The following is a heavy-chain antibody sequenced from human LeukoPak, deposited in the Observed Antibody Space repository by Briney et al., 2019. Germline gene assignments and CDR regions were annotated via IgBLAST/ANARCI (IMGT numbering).Heavy chain of an antibody. CDR1: GYTLTELS. D-gene: IGHD2-8*01. CDR2: FDPEDGET. J-gene: IGHJ6*04. CDR3: ATGGWYCTNGMCYRILMDV. V-gene: IGHV1-24*01. Sequence: ASVKVSCKVSGYTLTELSMHWVRQAPGKGLEWMGGFDPEDGETIYAQKFQGRVTMTEDTSTDTAYMELSSLRSEDTAVYYCATGGWYCTNGMCYRILMDVWGKGTTVTVSS.